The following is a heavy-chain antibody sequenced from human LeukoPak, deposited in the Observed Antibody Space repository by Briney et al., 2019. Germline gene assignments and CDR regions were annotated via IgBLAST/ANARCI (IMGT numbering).Heavy chain of an antibody. Sequence: GGSLRLSCAASGFAFSTYGMQWVRQAPGKGLEWVAVISYDGKVKHYTDSVKGRFTISRDNSKNTLYLQMNSLRAEDTAVYYCARGVGNPYYYDSSGYNYFDYWGQGTLVTVSS. CDR2: ISYDGKVK. V-gene: IGHV3-30*03. CDR3: ARGVGNPYYYDSSGYNYFDY. D-gene: IGHD3-22*01. J-gene: IGHJ4*02. CDR1: GFAFSTYG.